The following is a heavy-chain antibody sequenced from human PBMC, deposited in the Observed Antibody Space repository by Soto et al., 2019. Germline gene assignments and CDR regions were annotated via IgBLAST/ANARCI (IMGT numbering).Heavy chain of an antibody. CDR2: INHSGST. V-gene: IGHV4-34*01. CDR3: ARGPPLYYYGSGSAYYFDY. J-gene: IGHJ4*02. Sequence: PSETLSLTCAVYGGPFSGYYWNWIRQPPGKGLEWIGEINHSGSTNYNPSLKSRVTISVDTSKNQFSLKLSSVTAADTAVYYCARGPPLYYYGSGSAYYFDYWGQGTLVTVSS. D-gene: IGHD3-10*01. CDR1: GGPFSGYY.